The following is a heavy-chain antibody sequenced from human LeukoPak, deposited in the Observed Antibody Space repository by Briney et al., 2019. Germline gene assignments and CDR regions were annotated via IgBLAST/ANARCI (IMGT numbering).Heavy chain of an antibody. V-gene: IGHV3-7*01. Sequence: GGSLRLSCAASGFTFSSYSMNWVRQAPGKGLEWVANIKQDGSEKYYVDSVKGRFTISRDNAKNSLYLQMNSLRAEDTAVYYCAREKYYYGSGGYLLEDYWGQGTLVTVSS. CDR2: IKQDGSEK. CDR1: GFTFSSYS. CDR3: AREKYYYGSGGYLLEDY. J-gene: IGHJ4*02. D-gene: IGHD3-10*01.